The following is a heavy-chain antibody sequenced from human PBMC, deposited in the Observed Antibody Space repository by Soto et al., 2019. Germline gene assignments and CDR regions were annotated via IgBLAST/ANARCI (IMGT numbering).Heavy chain of an antibody. D-gene: IGHD4-4*01. CDR3: VREGLQDDALEF. V-gene: IGHV3-30-3*01. CDR2: ISYDGAN. J-gene: IGHJ3*01. Sequence: QVQLVESGGGVVQPGRSLRLSCTASGFTFSVYALHWVRQAPGKGLQWLATISYDGANYGDSLKGRITISRDNSKNTLFLEMNSLRIEDTGVYYCVREGLQDDALEFWGQGTVVTVSS. CDR1: GFTFSVYA.